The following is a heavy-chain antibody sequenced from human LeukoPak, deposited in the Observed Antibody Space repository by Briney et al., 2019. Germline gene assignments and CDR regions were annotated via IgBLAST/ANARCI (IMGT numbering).Heavy chain of an antibody. CDR1: GFTFSSYA. CDR2: ISGSGGST. CDR3: AKVRYDSSGYQSPYFDY. D-gene: IGHD3-22*01. V-gene: IGHV3-23*01. J-gene: IGHJ4*02. Sequence: PGGSLTLSCAASGFTFSSYAMSWVRQAPGKGLEWVSVISGSGGSTYYADSVKGRFTISRDNSKNTLYLQMNSLRAEDTAVYYCAKVRYDSSGYQSPYFDYWGQGILVTVSS.